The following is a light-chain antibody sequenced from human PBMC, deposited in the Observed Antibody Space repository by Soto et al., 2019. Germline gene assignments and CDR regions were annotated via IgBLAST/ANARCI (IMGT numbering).Light chain of an antibody. J-gene: IGLJ1*01. CDR1: SSNIGAGYD. CDR3: QSYDSSLSGYV. Sequence: QSVLTQPPSVSGAPGQRVTISCTGSSSNIGAGYDVPWYQQLPRTAPKLLIYGNSNRPSGVPDRFSGSKSGTSASLAITGLQAEDEADYYCQSYDSSLSGYVFGTGTKLTVL. V-gene: IGLV1-40*01. CDR2: GNS.